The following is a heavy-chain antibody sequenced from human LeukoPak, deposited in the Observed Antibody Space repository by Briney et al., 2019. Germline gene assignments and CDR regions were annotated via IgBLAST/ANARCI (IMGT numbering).Heavy chain of an antibody. D-gene: IGHD3-22*01. CDR1: GFTVSSNY. CDR2: IYYSGST. CDR3: ARQGSSGLYFDY. Sequence: GSLRLSCAASGFTVSSNYMSWVRQAPGKGLEWIGYIYYSGSTNYNPSLKSRVTISVDTSKNQFSLKLSSVTAADTAVYYCARQGSSGLYFDYWGQGTLVTVSS. J-gene: IGHJ4*02. V-gene: IGHV4-59*08.